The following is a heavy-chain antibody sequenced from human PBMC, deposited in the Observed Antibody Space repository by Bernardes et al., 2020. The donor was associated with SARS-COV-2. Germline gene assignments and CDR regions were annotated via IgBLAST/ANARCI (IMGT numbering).Heavy chain of an antibody. CDR3: ARTVAAPADY. V-gene: IGHV3-7*03. CDR2: INDDGSVK. Sequence: VWSLRLSCAASGFTFSDFWMAWVRQAPGKGLEWVANINDDGSVKYYADSVKGRFTISRDNAKNSLYLQMNSLRGEDTAVYYCARTVAAPADYWGQGTLVTVSS. D-gene: IGHD6-13*01. J-gene: IGHJ4*02. CDR1: GFTFSDFW.